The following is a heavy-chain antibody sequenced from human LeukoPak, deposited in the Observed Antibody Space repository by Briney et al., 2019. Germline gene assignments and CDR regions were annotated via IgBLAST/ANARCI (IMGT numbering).Heavy chain of an antibody. V-gene: IGHV3-23*01. CDR2: ISGSGGST. Sequence: ETLSLTCTVSGGSISSYYWSWVRQAPGKGLEWVSAISGSGGSTYYADSVKGRFTISRDNSKNTLYLQMNSLRAEDTAVYYCAKGYYDSSGYYTPPFDYWGQGTLVTVSS. CDR1: GGSISSYY. J-gene: IGHJ4*02. D-gene: IGHD3-22*01. CDR3: AKGYYDSSGYYTPPFDY.